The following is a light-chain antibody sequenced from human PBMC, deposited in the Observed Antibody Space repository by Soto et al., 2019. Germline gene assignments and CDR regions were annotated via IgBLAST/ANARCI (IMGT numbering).Light chain of an antibody. Sequence: DIQMTQSPSSLSASVRDRVTITCRASQTISTHLNWYQQKPGKAPKLLIYAASTLQSGVPSRFSGSGSGTDFTLTINRLQPEDFATYYCQQRLTIPYPFAQGTKREIK. CDR3: QQRLTIPYP. CDR1: QTISTH. J-gene: IGKJ2*01. CDR2: AAS. V-gene: IGKV1-39*01.